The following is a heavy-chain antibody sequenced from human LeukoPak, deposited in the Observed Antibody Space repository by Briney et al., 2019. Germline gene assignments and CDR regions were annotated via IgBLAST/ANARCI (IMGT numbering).Heavy chain of an antibody. J-gene: IGHJ4*02. Sequence: GGSLRLSCAASGFTVSSNYMSWVRQAPGKGLEWVSVIYSGGSTYYADSVKGRFTISRDNSKNTLHLQMNTLRAEDTAVYYCASRIATAGSVDYWGQGTLVTVSS. CDR1: GFTVSSNY. V-gene: IGHV3-53*01. CDR3: ASRIATAGSVDY. CDR2: IYSGGST. D-gene: IGHD6-13*01.